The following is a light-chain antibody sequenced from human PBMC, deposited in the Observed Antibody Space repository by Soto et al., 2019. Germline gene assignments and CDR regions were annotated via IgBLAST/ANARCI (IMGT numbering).Light chain of an antibody. Sequence: EIVLTQSPSTLSLSPGERATLSCRASETVSGSYLAWYQQKPGQAPRLLISGASSRAPGIPDRLSGSGSGTDFTLTITRVEPEDFAVYYCQQYATSPLTFGGGTKVDI. CDR1: ETVSGSY. J-gene: IGKJ4*01. V-gene: IGKV3-20*01. CDR3: QQYATSPLT. CDR2: GAS.